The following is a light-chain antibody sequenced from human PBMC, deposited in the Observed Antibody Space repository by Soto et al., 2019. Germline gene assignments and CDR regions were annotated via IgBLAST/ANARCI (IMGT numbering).Light chain of an antibody. CDR1: QNVYINS. CDR2: GAS. V-gene: IGKV3-20*01. Sequence: EVVLMQSPGTLSLSPGERATLSCRASQNVYINSLAWYQQRPGQTPRLLIYGASTRAAAIPDRFSGSGSGADFALSIDGLEPEDFAIYYCQQYGDSPLTFGPGTRVD. CDR3: QQYGDSPLT. J-gene: IGKJ3*01.